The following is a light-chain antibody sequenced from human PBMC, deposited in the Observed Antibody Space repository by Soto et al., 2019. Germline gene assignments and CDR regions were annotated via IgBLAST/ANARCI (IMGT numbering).Light chain of an antibody. J-gene: IGKJ1*01. Sequence: EIVLTQSPGTLSLSPGERATLSCRASQSVTNNQLAWFRQKPGQAPRLLIWGVSNRVTGIPDRFSGSGSETDFTLTISDVEPEDFAVYYCHQRQSWPRTFGQGTKVDIK. CDR3: HQRQSWPRT. CDR2: GVS. CDR1: QSVTNNQ. V-gene: IGKV3-20*01.